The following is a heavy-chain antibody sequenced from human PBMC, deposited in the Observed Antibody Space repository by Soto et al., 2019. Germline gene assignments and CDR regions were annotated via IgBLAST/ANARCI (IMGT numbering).Heavy chain of an antibody. CDR1: GLTFRTYA. D-gene: IGHD2-15*01. V-gene: IGHV3-23*01. J-gene: IGHJ4*02. CDR2: ISGSGGST. CDR3: AKWTCSGGSCYFDY. Sequence: EVQLLESGGGLVQPGGSLRLSCAAPGLTFRTYAMTWVRQAPGKGLEWVSIISGSGGSTYYADSVKGRFTVSRDNSKNTLYVQMSSLRAEDTAVYYCAKWTCSGGSCYFDYWGQGTLVTVSS.